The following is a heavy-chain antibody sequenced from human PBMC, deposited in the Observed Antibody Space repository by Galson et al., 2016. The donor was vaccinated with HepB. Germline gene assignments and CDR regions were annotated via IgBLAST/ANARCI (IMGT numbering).Heavy chain of an antibody. CDR1: GGTFSSYA. V-gene: IGHV1-69*13. CDR2: VIPIFGTG. CDR3: ARAAYSGYAWTD. D-gene: IGHD5-12*01. J-gene: IGHJ4*02. Sequence: SVKVSCKASGGTFSSYAISWVRQAPGQGLEWMGGVIPIFGTGKYAQKFQGKVTITADESTSTAYMELSSLKSEDTAVYYCARAAYSGYAWTDWGQGPLVTVSS.